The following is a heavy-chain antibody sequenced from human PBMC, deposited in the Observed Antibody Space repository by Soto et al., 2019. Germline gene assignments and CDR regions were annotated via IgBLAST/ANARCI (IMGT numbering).Heavy chain of an antibody. CDR3: ARGLRSGGSCLDY. CDR2: MYYSGST. Sequence: SETLSLTCTVSGGSISSGGYYWSWIRQHPGKVLEWIVYMYYSGSTYYNPSLKSRVTVSLDTSKNQFSLKLSSVTAAYTAVYYCARGLRSGGSCLDYWGQGTLVTVSX. CDR1: GGSISSGGYY. V-gene: IGHV4-31*03. D-gene: IGHD2-15*01. J-gene: IGHJ4*02.